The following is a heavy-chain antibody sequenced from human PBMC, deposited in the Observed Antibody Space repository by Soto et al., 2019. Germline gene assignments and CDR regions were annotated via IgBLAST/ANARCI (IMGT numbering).Heavy chain of an antibody. CDR1: GFTFSSYA. CDR3: ARRSSGWYFDY. V-gene: IGHV3-23*01. J-gene: IGHJ4*02. D-gene: IGHD6-19*01. Sequence: PGGSLRLSCAASGFTFSSYAMSWVRQAPGKGLEWVSSISGSGDVIYYADSVKGRFTISRDNSKNTLYLQMNRLRAEDTALYYCARRSSGWYFDYWGQGTLVTVSS. CDR2: ISGSGDVI.